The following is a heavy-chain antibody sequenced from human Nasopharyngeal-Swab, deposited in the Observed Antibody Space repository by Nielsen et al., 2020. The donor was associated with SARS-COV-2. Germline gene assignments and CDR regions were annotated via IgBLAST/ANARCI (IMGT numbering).Heavy chain of an antibody. V-gene: IGHV2-26*01. J-gene: IGHJ4*02. D-gene: IGHD6-19*01. CDR3: ARYHSSGWYQD. Sequence: SDPTLVRHTETLTLTCTVSGFSLSNARMVVSWIRQPPGKALEWLAHIFSNDEKCYSTSLKSRLTISKDTSKSQVVLTMTHMDPVDTATYYCARYHSSGWYQDWGQGTLVTVSS. CDR1: GFSLSNARMV. CDR2: IFSNDEK.